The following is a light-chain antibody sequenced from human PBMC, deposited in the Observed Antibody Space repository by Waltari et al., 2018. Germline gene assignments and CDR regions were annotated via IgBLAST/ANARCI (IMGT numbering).Light chain of an antibody. CDR1: GSKIGAGHA. V-gene: IGLV1-40*01. CDR2: GSS. CDR3: QSYDTSLSVV. J-gene: IGLJ3*02. Sequence: QSVLTQPPSVSGAPGQRVTISCTRSGSKIGAGHAVPWYQMLPRAAPKLLIFGSSSRPLGVPDRFFGSTSGTSASLAITGLQAEDEADYYCQSYDTSLSVVFGGGTKLTVL.